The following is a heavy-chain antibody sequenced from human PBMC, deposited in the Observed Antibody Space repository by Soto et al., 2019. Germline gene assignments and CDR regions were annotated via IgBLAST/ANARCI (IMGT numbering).Heavy chain of an antibody. CDR2: IYYSGST. Sequence: PSETLSLTCTVSGGSISSGGYYWSWIRQHPGKGLEWIGYIYYSGSTYYNTSLKSRVTISVDTSKNQFSLKLSSVTAADTAVYYCASFAYFDWVAFDYWGQGTLVTVSS. CDR3: ASFAYFDWVAFDY. V-gene: IGHV4-31*03. J-gene: IGHJ4*02. CDR1: GGSISSGGYY. D-gene: IGHD3-9*01.